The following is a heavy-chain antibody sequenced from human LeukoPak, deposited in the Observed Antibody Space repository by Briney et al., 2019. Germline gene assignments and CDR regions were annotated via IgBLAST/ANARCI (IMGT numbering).Heavy chain of an antibody. J-gene: IGHJ4*02. CDR2: ITSSGSYI. CDR1: GFTFSSYI. Sequence: GGSLRLSCAASGFTFSSYIMNWLRQAPGKGLEWVSSITSSGSYIYYADSMKGRFTISRDNAKDSLYLQMNSLRAEDTAVYYCARDDYDRSHMPSRYWGQGTLVTVSS. V-gene: IGHV3-21*01. CDR3: ARDDYDRSHMPSRY. D-gene: IGHD3-22*01.